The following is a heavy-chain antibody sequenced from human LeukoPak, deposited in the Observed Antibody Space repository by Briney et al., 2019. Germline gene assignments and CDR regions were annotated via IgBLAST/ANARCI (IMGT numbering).Heavy chain of an antibody. V-gene: IGHV3-30*04. CDR3: ARVASLSVTHYYYYGMDV. D-gene: IGHD4-17*01. CDR2: ISYHGRKK. CDR1: GFTFGTYA. Sequence: GGSLRLSCAASGFTFGTYAMHWVRQAPGKGLEWVSMISYHGRKKLYADSVKGRFSISRDNAENTLYLQMNSLRPDDTAVYYCARVASLSVTHYYYYGMDVWGPGTTVSVSS. J-gene: IGHJ6*02.